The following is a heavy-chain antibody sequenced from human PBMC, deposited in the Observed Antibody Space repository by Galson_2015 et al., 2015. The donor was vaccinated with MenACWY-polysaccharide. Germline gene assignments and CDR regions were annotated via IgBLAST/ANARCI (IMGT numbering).Heavy chain of an antibody. CDR1: GFSLSTSGVG. Sequence: PALVKPTQTLTLTCTFSGFSLSTSGVGVGWIRQPPGKALEWLALIYWDDDKRYSPSLKSRLTITKDTSKNQVVLTMTNMDPVDTATYYCAHLVRFLDPGPYFDYWGQGTLVTVSS. CDR3: AHLVRFLDPGPYFDY. V-gene: IGHV2-5*02. CDR2: IYWDDDK. D-gene: IGHD3/OR15-3a*01. J-gene: IGHJ4*02.